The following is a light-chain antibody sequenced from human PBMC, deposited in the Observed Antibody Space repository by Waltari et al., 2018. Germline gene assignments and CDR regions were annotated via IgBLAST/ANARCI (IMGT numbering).Light chain of an antibody. CDR3: QQYNNWPLT. CDR1: QSVGGD. CDR2: GTI. V-gene: IGKV3-15*01. J-gene: IGKJ4*01. Sequence: EVVMTQSPATLSVSPGESATLSCGASQSVGGDLAWYQQKPGQVPRLLIYGTITRPTGVSARFSGSGSGTEFTLTISRLQSEDFAVYYCQQYNNWPLTFGGGTKVEI.